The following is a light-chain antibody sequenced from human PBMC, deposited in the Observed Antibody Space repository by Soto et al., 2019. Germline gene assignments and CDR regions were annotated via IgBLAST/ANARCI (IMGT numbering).Light chain of an antibody. V-gene: IGKV3-20*01. CDR2: GAS. J-gene: IGKJ4*01. CDR3: HQYESSPLT. Sequence: EIVLTQSPGTLSLSPGERATLSCRASQSVSSSYLAWYQQKPGQAPRLLIYGASSRATGIPDRFSGSGAGTTFTLTISRAEPEDSAVYHCHQYESSPLTFDGGNKVEI. CDR1: QSVSSSY.